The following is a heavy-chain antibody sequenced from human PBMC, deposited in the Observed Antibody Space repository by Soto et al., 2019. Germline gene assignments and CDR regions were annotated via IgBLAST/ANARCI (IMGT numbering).Heavy chain of an antibody. J-gene: IGHJ6*02. D-gene: IGHD2-15*01. CDR2: INHRAST. V-gene: IGHV4-34*01. Sequence: QVQLQQWGAGLLKPSDTLSLTCAVYGGSLSGYYWSWIRQTPRKGLEWIAEINHRASTSYNPSLKRRATLSLVASRNKISLWLSSVTAADPAVYYCTSRKTVVEPATRHYYSVLDVWVHGTTGTGSS. CDR1: GGSLSGYY. CDR3: TSRKTVVEPATRHYYSVLDV.